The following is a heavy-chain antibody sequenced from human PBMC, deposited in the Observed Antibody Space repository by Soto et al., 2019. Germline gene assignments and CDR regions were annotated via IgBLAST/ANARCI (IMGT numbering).Heavy chain of an antibody. CDR3: AVPYDFWSGYYRAGAFDI. D-gene: IGHD3-3*01. J-gene: IGHJ3*02. Sequence: ASLKVYCKASGYTFTRYDINWVRQATGQGLEWMGWMNPNSGNTGYAQKFQGRVTMTRNTSISTAYMELSSLRSEDTAVYYCAVPYDFWSGYYRAGAFDIWGQGTMVTVSS. CDR1: GYTFTRYD. CDR2: MNPNSGNT. V-gene: IGHV1-8*01.